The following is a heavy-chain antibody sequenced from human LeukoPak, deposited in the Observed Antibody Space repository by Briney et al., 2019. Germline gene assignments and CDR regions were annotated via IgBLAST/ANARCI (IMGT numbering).Heavy chain of an antibody. Sequence: GGSLRLSCAASGFTFSSYGMHWVRQAPGKGLEWVAVISYDGSNKYYADSVKGRFTISRDNSKNTLYPQMNSLRAEDTAVYYCAKDRGEFDYWGQGTLVTVSS. J-gene: IGHJ4*02. CDR3: AKDRGEFDY. CDR2: ISYDGSNK. D-gene: IGHD2-21*01. V-gene: IGHV3-30*18. CDR1: GFTFSSYG.